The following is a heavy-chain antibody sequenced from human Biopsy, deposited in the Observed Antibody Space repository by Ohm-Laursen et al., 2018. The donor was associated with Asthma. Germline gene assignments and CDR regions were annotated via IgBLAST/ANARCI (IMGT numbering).Heavy chain of an antibody. Sequence: SSVKVSCKSLGGTFNTYVIGWVRQAPGQGLEWMGGINSVFGTTTYPQKFQDRVTITADDSASTVYMELSSLRSEDTAVYYCARKAGSCTSRTCYSLDFWGQGTLVTVSS. D-gene: IGHD2-2*01. J-gene: IGHJ4*02. CDR3: ARKAGSCTSRTCYSLDF. CDR2: INSVFGTT. V-gene: IGHV1-69*01. CDR1: GGTFNTYV.